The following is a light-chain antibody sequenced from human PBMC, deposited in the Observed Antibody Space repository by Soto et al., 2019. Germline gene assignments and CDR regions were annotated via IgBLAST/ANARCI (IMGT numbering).Light chain of an antibody. CDR1: SSDVGGYNF. CDR2: EVS. Sequence: QSSLTQPASVSGSPGQSITISCTGSSSDVGGYNFVSWSQQHPGKAPKLMIYEVSYRPSGVSDRFSGSKSGNTASLTISGLQAEDEADYYCSSLRNKPVVVGGGTKVTV. V-gene: IGLV2-14*01. CDR3: SSLRNKPVV. J-gene: IGLJ2*01.